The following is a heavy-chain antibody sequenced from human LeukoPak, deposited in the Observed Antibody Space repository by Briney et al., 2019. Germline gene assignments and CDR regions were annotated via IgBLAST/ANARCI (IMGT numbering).Heavy chain of an antibody. CDR1: GVTLSTHA. CDR2: INSDGRST. J-gene: IGHJ4*02. D-gene: IGHD1-26*01. CDR3: ARDIVGATGY. V-gene: IGHV3-74*01. Sequence: GGSLRLSCAASGVTLSTHAMTWVRQAPGKGLVWVSRINSDGRSTSYADSVKGRFTISRDNAKNTLYLQMNSLRAEDTAVYYCARDIVGATGYWGQGTLVTVSS.